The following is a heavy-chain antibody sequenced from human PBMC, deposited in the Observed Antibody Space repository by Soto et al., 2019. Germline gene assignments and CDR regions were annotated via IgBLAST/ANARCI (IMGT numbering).Heavy chain of an antibody. CDR2: ISQSGST. V-gene: IGHV4-34*01. CDR3: ARGDSGSYFDY. D-gene: IGHD1-26*01. CDR1: NGSFSGYY. J-gene: IGHJ4*03. Sequence: SETLSLTCAVYNGSFSGYYWNWIRQPPGKGLEWIGEISQSGSTDYNVSLKSRVTISVDRSKNQSSLKLRSVTAADTAVYYCARGDSGSYFDYWGQGNLVTVYS.